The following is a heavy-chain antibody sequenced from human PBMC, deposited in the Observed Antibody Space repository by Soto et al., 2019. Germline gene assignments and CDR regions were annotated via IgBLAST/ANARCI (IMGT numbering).Heavy chain of an antibody. V-gene: IGHV3-9*01. D-gene: IGHD6-25*01. J-gene: IGHJ6*02. CDR2: VDWNSGST. CDR3: VKGRGSYEVKFGMDV. CDR1: GFTFYDFA. Sequence: GGSLRLSCAASGFTFYDFAMHWVRQAPGKGLEWVSGVDWNSGSTAYADSVKGRFTISRDNARNSLYLQMNSLRAEDTALYYCVKGRGSYEVKFGMDVWGQGTTVTVSS.